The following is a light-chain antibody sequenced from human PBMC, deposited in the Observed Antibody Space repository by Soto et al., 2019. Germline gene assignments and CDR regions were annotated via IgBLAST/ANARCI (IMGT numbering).Light chain of an antibody. CDR2: DVT. J-gene: IGLJ2*01. V-gene: IGLV2-14*01. Sequence: QSALTQPASVSGSPGQSITISCTGTSSDVGAYNYVSWYQQHPGKAPKLIIYDVTNRPSGVSNRFSGSKSGDTASLTISGLQAEDEADYYCSSYTGNNAPVVFGGGTKLTVL. CDR3: SSYTGNNAPVV. CDR1: SSDVGAYNY.